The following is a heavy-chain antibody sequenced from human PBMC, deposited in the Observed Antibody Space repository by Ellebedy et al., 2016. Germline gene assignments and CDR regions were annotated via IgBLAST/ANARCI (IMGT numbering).Heavy chain of an antibody. Sequence: GESLKISCAASGFTFSNAWMNWVRQAPGKGLAWVAYISGSSSAIYYADSVKGRFTMSRDNAQNSLYLQMNSLRDEDTAVYYCARGVPAAMGYFQYWGQGTLVTVSS. V-gene: IGHV3-48*02. CDR3: ARGVPAAMGYFQY. J-gene: IGHJ1*01. CDR2: ISGSSSAI. D-gene: IGHD2-2*01. CDR1: GFTFSNAW.